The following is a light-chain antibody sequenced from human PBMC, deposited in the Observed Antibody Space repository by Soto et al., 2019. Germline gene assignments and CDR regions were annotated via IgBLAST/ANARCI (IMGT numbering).Light chain of an antibody. J-gene: IGKJ3*01. CDR1: QSISSSY. CDR2: GAS. Sequence: EVVLTQSPATLSLSPGEGATLSCRVSQSISSSYLSWYQQRPGQAPRLLIYGASTRATGIPARFSGSGSGTDFTLTISRLEPEDFAVYYCQHYGSSPFTFGPGTKVDIK. CDR3: QHYGSSPFT. V-gene: IGKV3-20*01.